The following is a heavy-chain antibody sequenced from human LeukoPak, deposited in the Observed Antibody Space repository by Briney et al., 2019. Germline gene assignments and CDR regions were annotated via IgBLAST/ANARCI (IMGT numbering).Heavy chain of an antibody. J-gene: IGHJ3*01. CDR2: ISTSSSYI. CDR1: GFTFSSYT. Sequence: GGSLRLSCAASGFTFSSYTMNWVRQAPGKGLEWVSSISTSSSYIYYADSVKGRFTISRDNAKNSLYLQMNSLRAEDTAVYHCASIPLIRGVTSDAFDFWGQGTMVTVSS. V-gene: IGHV3-21*01. D-gene: IGHD3-10*01. CDR3: ASIPLIRGVTSDAFDF.